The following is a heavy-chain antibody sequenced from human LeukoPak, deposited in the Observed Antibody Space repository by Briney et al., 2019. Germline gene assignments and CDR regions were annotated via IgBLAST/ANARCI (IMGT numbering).Heavy chain of an antibody. CDR2: INPNSGGT. J-gene: IGHJ3*02. D-gene: IGHD3-22*01. CDR1: GYTFTGYY. V-gene: IGHV1-2*02. CDR3: ARAYYDSSGYYPDSFDI. Sequence: ASVKVSCKASGYTFTGYYMHWVRQAPGQGLEWMGWINPNSGGTNYAQKFQGRVTMTRDTSISTAYMELSRLRSDDTAVYYCARAYYDSSGYYPDSFDIWGQGTKVTVSS.